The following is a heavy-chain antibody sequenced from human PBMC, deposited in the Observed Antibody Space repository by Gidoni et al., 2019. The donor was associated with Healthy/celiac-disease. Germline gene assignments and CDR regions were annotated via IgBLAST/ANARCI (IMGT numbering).Heavy chain of an antibody. Sequence: QVQLVESGGGVVQPGRSLRLSCSAYGFTFSSYDMHWVRQAPGKGLGWVALIWYDGSNKYYADSVKGRFTISRDNSKNTLYLQMNSLRAEDTAVYYCARSYYYGSGFLGDVFDIWGQGTMVTDLF. CDR1: GFTFSSYD. V-gene: IGHV3-33*01. D-gene: IGHD3-10*01. J-gene: IGHJ3*02. CDR3: ARSYYYGSGFLGDVFDI. CDR2: IWYDGSNK.